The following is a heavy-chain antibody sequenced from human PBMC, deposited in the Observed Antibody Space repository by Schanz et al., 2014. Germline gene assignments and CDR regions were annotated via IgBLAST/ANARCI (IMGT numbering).Heavy chain of an antibody. CDR3: ARKMKLGVYGGKGHDSLDI. J-gene: IGHJ3*02. D-gene: IGHD4-17*01. Sequence: EVQLLESGGGLVQPGGSLRLSCAASGFTFSSHWMHWVRQDPGKGLVWVARINSVGSNTDYADSVTGRFTISRDNAKNTLYLQMITLRAEDTAVYYCARKMKLGVYGGKGHDSLDIWGQGTMVTVSS. V-gene: IGHV3-74*02. CDR2: INSVGSNT. CDR1: GFTFSSHW.